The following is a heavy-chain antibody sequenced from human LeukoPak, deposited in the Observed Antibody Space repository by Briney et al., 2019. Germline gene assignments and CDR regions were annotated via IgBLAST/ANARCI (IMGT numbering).Heavy chain of an antibody. CDR3: AADGEDSGSYSSFDY. D-gene: IGHD1-26*01. CDR2: IVVGSGNT. V-gene: IGHV1-58*02. CDR1: GFTFTSSA. J-gene: IGHJ4*02. Sequence: ATSVKVSCKASGFTFTSSAMQWVRQARGQRLEWIGWIVVGSGNTNYAQKFQEGVTITRDMSTSTAYMELSSLRCEDTAVYYCAADGEDSGSYSSFDYWGQGTLVTVPS.